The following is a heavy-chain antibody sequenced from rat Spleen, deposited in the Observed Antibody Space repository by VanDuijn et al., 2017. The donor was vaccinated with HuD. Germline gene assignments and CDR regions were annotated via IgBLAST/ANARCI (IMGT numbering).Heavy chain of an antibody. Sequence: EVQLVESGGGLVQPGRSLKLSCAASGFTFSDYNMAWVRQAPKEGLEWVATISYDGGSTYYPDSVKGRFTISRDKAKSSLYLQMNSLKSEDTATYYCARPPYYYSSSFAYWGQGTLVTVSS. CDR3: ARPPYYYSSSFAY. CDR1: GFTFSDYN. CDR2: ISYDGGST. V-gene: IGHV5-7*01. D-gene: IGHD1-2*01. J-gene: IGHJ3*01.